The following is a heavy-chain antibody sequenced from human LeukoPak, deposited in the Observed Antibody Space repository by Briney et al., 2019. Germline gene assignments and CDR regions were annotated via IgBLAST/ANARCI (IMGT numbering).Heavy chain of an antibody. CDR3: ARDGTSTDDY. Sequence: GASVKVSCKASGYTFTNYGISWVRQAPGQGLEWMGWISGYNDNTNYAQKFQGRLTVTTDTSTSTTYMELRSLGSDDTAVYYCARDGTSTDDYWGQGTLVTVSS. CDR2: ISGYNDNT. V-gene: IGHV1-18*01. J-gene: IGHJ4*02. CDR1: GYTFTNYG. D-gene: IGHD2-2*01.